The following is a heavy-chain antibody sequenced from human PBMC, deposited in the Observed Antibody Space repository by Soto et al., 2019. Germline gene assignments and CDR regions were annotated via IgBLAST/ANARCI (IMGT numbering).Heavy chain of an antibody. CDR1: GGTFSSYA. V-gene: IGHV1-69*01. CDR2: IIPIFGTA. J-gene: IGHJ3*02. Sequence: QVPLVQSGAEVKKPGSSVKVSCKASGGTFSSYAISWVRQAPGQGLEWMGGIIPIFGTANYAQKFQGRVTITADESTSTAYMELSSLRSEDTAVYYCARDSRIVVVVAATFDAFDIWGQGTMVTVSS. CDR3: ARDSRIVVVVAATFDAFDI. D-gene: IGHD2-15*01.